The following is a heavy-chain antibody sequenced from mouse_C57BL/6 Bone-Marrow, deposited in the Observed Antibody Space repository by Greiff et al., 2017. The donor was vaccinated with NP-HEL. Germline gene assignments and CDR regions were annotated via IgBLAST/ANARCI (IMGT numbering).Heavy chain of an antibody. Sequence: DVMLVESGGGLVQPGGSLKLSCAASGFTFSDYYMYWVRQTPEKRLEWVAYISNGGGSTYYPDTVKGRFTISRDNAKNTLYLQMSRLKSEDTAMYYCARRLGAWFAYWGQGTLVTVSA. CDR3: ARRLGAWFAY. CDR2: ISNGGGST. J-gene: IGHJ3*01. V-gene: IGHV5-12*01. D-gene: IGHD2-13*01. CDR1: GFTFSDYY.